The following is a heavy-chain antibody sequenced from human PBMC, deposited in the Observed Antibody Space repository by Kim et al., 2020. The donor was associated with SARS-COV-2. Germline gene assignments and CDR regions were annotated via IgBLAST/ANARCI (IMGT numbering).Heavy chain of an antibody. Sequence: SETLSLTCTISGGSISSSSYYWGWIRQPPGKGLEWIGSIYYSGSTYYNPSLKSRVTISVDTSKNQFSLKLSSVTAADTAVYYCARHGYSNYEDYWGQGT. V-gene: IGHV4-39*01. D-gene: IGHD4-4*01. J-gene: IGHJ4*02. CDR2: IYYSGST. CDR1: GGSISSSSYY. CDR3: ARHGYSNYEDY.